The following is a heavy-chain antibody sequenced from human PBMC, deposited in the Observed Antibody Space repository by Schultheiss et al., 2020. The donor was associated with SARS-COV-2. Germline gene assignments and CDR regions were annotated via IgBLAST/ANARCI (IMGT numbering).Heavy chain of an antibody. D-gene: IGHD5-18*01. Sequence: SVKVSCKASGGTFSSYAISWVRQAPGQGLEWMGGIIPIFGTANYAQKFQGRVTMTRDTSTSTVYMELSSLRSEDTAVYYCARGEYSYRYVDNYYYGLDVWGQGTTVTVSS. V-gene: IGHV1-69*05. CDR3: ARGEYSYRYVDNYYYGLDV. CDR2: IIPIFGTA. J-gene: IGHJ6*02. CDR1: GGTFSSYA.